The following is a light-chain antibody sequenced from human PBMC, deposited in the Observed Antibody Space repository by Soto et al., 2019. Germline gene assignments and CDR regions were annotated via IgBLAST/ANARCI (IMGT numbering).Light chain of an antibody. CDR2: DAS. CDR3: RPYNHWPPWT. CDR1: QSVRSY. V-gene: IGKV3-15*01. Sequence: EVVMTQSPATLSVSPGERATLSCRASQSVRSYVAWYQHKPGQAPRLLIYDASTRATGIPARFSGSGSGTEFTLTISSLESEDFAVYFCRPYNHWPPWTFGQGTKLEIK. J-gene: IGKJ1*01.